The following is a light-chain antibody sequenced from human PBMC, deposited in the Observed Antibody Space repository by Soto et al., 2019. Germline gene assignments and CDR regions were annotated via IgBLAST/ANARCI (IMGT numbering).Light chain of an antibody. V-gene: IGKV1-5*01. CDR2: DTS. Sequence: DIQMTQSPSTLSASVGDRVTITFRAIQSISSWLAWYQQKPGKAPKLLIYDTSIRATGIPARFSGSGSGTDFTLTISSLEPEDFAVYYCQQRNSWPPTFTFGQGTRLEI. CDR3: QQRNSWPPTFT. J-gene: IGKJ5*01. CDR1: QSISSW.